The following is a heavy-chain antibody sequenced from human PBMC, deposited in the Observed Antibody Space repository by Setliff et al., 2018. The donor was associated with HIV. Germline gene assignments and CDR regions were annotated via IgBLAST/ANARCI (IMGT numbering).Heavy chain of an antibody. D-gene: IGHD2-21*02. CDR3: AREPIGGDDAFDI. CDR2: INPGNGNT. Sequence: ASVKVSCKASGYTFTNYAIHWVRQAPGQRLEWMGWINPGNGNTKYSQKFQGRVTITRDTSATTAYMELSSLRSEGTAIFYCAREPIGGDDAFDIWGQGTMVTVSS. CDR1: GYTFTNYA. V-gene: IGHV1-3*01. J-gene: IGHJ3*02.